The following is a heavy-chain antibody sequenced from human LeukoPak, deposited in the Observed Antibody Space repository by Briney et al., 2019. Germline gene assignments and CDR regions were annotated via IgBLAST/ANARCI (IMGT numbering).Heavy chain of an antibody. CDR3: ARDYFDSSLYLGF. Sequence: PSEPLSLTCTLSGGSIRRYYWSWIRQPAGKGLEWIGRIYTGWRIMYNPSLKSRVATSIDTSKKQFSLKLSSMTAADTAVYYCARDYFDSSLYLGFWGRGILVTVSS. D-gene: IGHD3-22*01. J-gene: IGHJ5*01. CDR1: GGSIRRYY. CDR2: IYTGWRI. V-gene: IGHV4-4*07.